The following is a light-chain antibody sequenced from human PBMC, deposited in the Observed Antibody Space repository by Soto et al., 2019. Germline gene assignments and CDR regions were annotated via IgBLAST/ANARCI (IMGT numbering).Light chain of an antibody. CDR3: SSYTSSDTWV. Sequence: QSVLTQPASVYGSPGQSITISCTGTRSDVGGYNYVYWYQQHPGQVPKLKIYEVTNRPSWVSSRFSGSKSGNTASLTISGLQADDEADYDFSSYTSSDTWVFGGGTKVTVL. CDR2: EVT. J-gene: IGLJ3*02. V-gene: IGLV2-14*01. CDR1: RSDVGGYNY.